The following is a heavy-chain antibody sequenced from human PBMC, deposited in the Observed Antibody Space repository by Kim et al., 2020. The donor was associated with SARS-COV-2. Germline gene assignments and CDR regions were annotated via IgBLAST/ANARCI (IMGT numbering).Heavy chain of an antibody. Sequence: GGSLRLSCAASGFTFSSYAMHWVRQAPGKGLEWVAVISYDGSNKYYADSVKGRFTISRDNSKNTLYLQMNSLRAEDTAVYYCARTISNYYGSGSYRYWG. V-gene: IGHV3-30*04. J-gene: IGHJ4*01. D-gene: IGHD3-10*01. CDR1: GFTFSSYA. CDR3: ARTISNYYGSGSYRY. CDR2: ISYDGSNK.